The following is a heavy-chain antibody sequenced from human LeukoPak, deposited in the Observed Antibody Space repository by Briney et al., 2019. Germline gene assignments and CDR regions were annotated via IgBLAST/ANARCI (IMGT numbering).Heavy chain of an antibody. J-gene: IGHJ5*02. D-gene: IGHD5-18*01. CDR3: ARTSGYNYGADWFDP. CDR1: GDSVSSNSAA. CDR2: TYYRSEWSS. V-gene: IGHV6-1*01. Sequence: SQTLSLTCAISGDSVSSNSAAWNWIRQSPSRGLEWLGRTYYRSEWSSEYAIIVKSRLTINPDTSKNQFSLQLKSVTPEDTAVYFCARTSGYNYGADWFDPWGQGTLVTVSS.